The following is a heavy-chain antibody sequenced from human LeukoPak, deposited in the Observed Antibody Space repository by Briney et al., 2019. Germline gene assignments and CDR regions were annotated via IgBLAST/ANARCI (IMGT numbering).Heavy chain of an antibody. CDR2: IYYSGST. V-gene: IGHV4-39*01. D-gene: IGHD5-24*01. CDR3: EAFRDGYNYGPSVADY. CDR1: GGSISSSSYY. J-gene: IGHJ4*02. Sequence: SETLSLTCTVSGGSISSSSYYWGWIRQPPGKGLEWIGSIYYSGSTYYNPSLNSRVTISVDTSKNQFSLKLSSVTAADTAVYYCEAFRDGYNYGPSVADYWGQGTLVTVSS.